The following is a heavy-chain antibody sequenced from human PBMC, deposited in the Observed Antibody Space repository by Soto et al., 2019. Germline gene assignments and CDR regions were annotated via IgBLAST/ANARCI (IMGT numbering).Heavy chain of an antibody. CDR3: ARDLAEDKSGYYYASPVYYYYCGRDV. J-gene: IGHJ6*02. CDR1: GYTFTSYA. D-gene: IGHD3-22*01. V-gene: IGHV1-18*01. Sequence: QVQLVQSGAEVKKPGASVKVSCKASGYTFTSYAIRWVRQAPGQGREWMGWISVYTGNTKYAQRLKGKVTMTTDTSTSTAYMELRSLRSDDTAVYYCARDLAEDKSGYYYASPVYYYYCGRDVWGQWTTVPVSS. CDR2: ISVYTGNT.